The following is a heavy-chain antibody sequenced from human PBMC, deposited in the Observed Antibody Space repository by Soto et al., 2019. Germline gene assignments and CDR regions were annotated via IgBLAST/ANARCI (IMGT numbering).Heavy chain of an antibody. V-gene: IGHV3-74*01. CDR2: VNSDGSTT. CDR3: PRGLRGLYGLDV. CDR1: GFTFYNHW. J-gene: IGHJ6*02. D-gene: IGHD2-21*01. Sequence: EVQLVESGGGLVQPGGSLRLSCATSGFTFYNHWMHWVRQAPGKGLVWVSRVNSDGSTTNYADSVMGRFTISRDNAKNTVYLQMNSLRAEDTAVYYCPRGLRGLYGLDVWGQGTPITVSS.